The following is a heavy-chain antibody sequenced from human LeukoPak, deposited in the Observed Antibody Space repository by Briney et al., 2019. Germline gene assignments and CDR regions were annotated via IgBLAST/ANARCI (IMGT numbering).Heavy chain of an antibody. CDR1: GFTLSSFG. Sequence: GGSLRLSCAVSGFTLSSFGMHWVRQAPGKGLEWMTVISYDGSVIYNADSVKGRFTISRDNSKNTLYLQMDSLRADDTAVYYCAKERSFGPRDFDYWGQGTLVTVSS. J-gene: IGHJ4*02. CDR2: ISYDGSVI. CDR3: AKERSFGPRDFDY. V-gene: IGHV3-30*18. D-gene: IGHD3-10*01.